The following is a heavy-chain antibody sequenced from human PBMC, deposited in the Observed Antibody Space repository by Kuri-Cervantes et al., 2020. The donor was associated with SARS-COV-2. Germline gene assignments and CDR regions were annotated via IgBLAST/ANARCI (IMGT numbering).Heavy chain of an antibody. V-gene: IGHV1-2*02. CDR3: ARAPRSNGDYYYYYMAV. CDR1: GYTFTGYY. D-gene: IGHD4/OR15-4a*01. CDR2: INPNSGGT. Sequence: ASVKVSCKASGYTFTGYYMHWVRQAPGQGLEWMGWINPNSGGTNYAQKFQGRVTMTRDTSICTAYMELSRLRSDDTAVYYCARAPRSNGDYYYYYMAVWGKGTTVTVSS. J-gene: IGHJ6*03.